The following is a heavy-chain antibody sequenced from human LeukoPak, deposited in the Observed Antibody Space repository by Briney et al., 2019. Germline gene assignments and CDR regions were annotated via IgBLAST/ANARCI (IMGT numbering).Heavy chain of an antibody. CDR3: ATMAPPVYSWALSPYFDY. D-gene: IGHD4-11*01. CDR2: FDPEDGET. J-gene: IGHJ4*02. CDR1: GYTLTELS. Sequence: ASVKVSCKVSGYTLTELSMHWVRQAPGKGLEWMGGFDPEDGETIYAQKFQGRVTMTEDTSTDTAYMELSSLRSEDTAVYYCATMAPPVYSWALSPYFDYWGQGTLVTVSS. V-gene: IGHV1-24*01.